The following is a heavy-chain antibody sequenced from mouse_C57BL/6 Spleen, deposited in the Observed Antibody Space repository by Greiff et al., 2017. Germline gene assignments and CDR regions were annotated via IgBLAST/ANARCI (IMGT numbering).Heavy chain of an antibody. V-gene: IGHV1-15*01. Sequence: QVQLQQPGAELVRPGASVTLSCKASGYTFTDYEMHWVKQTPVHGLEWIGAIDPETGGTAYNQKFKGKAILTADKSSSTAYMELRSLTSEDSAVYYCTRGGFYYDYSFAYWGQGTLVTVSA. J-gene: IGHJ3*01. D-gene: IGHD2-4*01. CDR3: TRGGFYYDYSFAY. CDR1: GYTFTDYE. CDR2: IDPETGGT.